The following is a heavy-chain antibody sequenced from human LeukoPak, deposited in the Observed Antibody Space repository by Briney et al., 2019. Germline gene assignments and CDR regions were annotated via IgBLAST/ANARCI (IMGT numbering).Heavy chain of an antibody. D-gene: IGHD2-2*01. J-gene: IGHJ6*02. Sequence: GVSLRLSCAASGFTFSSYGMHWVRRAPGKGVEGVAVIWYDGSIKYHADSVKVRFTISRDNSKNTLYLQMNSLRAEDTAVYYWARDDLHASLGGMDVWGQGTTVTVSS. V-gene: IGHV3-33*01. CDR2: IWYDGSIK. CDR3: ARDDLHASLGGMDV. CDR1: GFTFSSYG.